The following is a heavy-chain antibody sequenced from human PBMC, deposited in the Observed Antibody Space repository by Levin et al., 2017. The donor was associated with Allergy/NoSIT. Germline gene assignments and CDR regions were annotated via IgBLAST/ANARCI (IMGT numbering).Heavy chain of an antibody. CDR3: ASSTASGYFTDH. Sequence: SQTLSLTCSVSGGPIIISSYYWGWIRQPPGKGLEWIGSIHYSGSTYYNPSLESRVTISGDTSKMQFSLKLSSVTAADTAVYYCASSTASGYFTDHWGQGILVTVSS. J-gene: IGHJ4*02. CDR1: GGPIIISSYY. D-gene: IGHD3-9*01. V-gene: IGHV4-39*01. CDR2: IHYSGST.